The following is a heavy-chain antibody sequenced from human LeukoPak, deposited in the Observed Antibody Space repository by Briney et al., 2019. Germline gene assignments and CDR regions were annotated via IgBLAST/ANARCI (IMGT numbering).Heavy chain of an antibody. J-gene: IGHJ4*02. V-gene: IGHV3-23*01. CDR1: GFTLRSYD. D-gene: IGHD5-12*01. CDR2: TSGSGGNT. CDR3: AKEYSGYDFDY. Sequence: GGSLRLSCAASGFTLRSYDMSWVRQAPGKGLEWVAATSGSGGNTYYADSVKGRFTISRDNSKNTLYLQMNSLRAEDTAVYYCAKEYSGYDFDYWGEGTLVTVSS.